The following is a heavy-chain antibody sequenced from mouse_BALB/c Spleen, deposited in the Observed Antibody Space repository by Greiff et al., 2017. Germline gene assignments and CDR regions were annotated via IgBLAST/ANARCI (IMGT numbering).Heavy chain of an antibody. CDR2: ISSGGSYT. V-gene: IGHV5-6*01. J-gene: IGHJ2*01. Sequence: EVMLVESGGDLVKPGGSLKLSCAASGFTFSSYGMSWVRQTPDKRLEWVATISSGGSYTYYPDSVKGRFTISRDNAKNTLYLQMSSLKSEDTAIYYCVRDRGNYGNYFDYWGQGTTLTVSS. CDR3: VRDRGNYGNYFDY. CDR1: GFTFSSYG. D-gene: IGHD2-1*01.